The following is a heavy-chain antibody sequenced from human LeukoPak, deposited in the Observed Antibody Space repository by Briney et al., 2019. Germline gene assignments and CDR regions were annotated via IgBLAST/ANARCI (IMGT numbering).Heavy chain of an antibody. D-gene: IGHD3-22*01. CDR2: IKQDGSEK. Sequence: GGSLRLSCAASGFTFSSYWMSWVRQAPGKELEWVANIKQDGSEKYYVDSVKGRFTISRDNAKNSLYLQMNSLRAEDTAVYYCARVGNYYDSSGYTDYWGQGTLVTVSS. J-gene: IGHJ4*02. CDR1: GFTFSSYW. CDR3: ARVGNYYDSSGYTDY. V-gene: IGHV3-7*01.